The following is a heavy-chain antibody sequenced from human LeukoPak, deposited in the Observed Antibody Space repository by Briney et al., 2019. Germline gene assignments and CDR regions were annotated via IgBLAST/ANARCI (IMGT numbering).Heavy chain of an antibody. CDR3: RGGSYVGGYDY. CDR1: RGSISSYY. J-gene: IGHJ4*02. CDR2: IYTSGST. Sequence: SETLSLTCTVSRGSISSYYWSWIRQPAGKGLEWMLRIYTSGSTNYNPSLKSRVTMSVDTSKNQFSMKLSSVTAADKAVYYCRGGSYVGGYDYWGQGTLVTVSS. V-gene: IGHV4-4*07. D-gene: IGHD1-26*01.